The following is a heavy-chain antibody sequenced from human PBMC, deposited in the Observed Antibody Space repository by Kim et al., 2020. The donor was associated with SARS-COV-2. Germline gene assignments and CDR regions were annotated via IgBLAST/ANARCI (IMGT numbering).Heavy chain of an antibody. CDR2: ISGSGDST. Sequence: GGSLRLSCAASGLIFSNYAMSWVRQAPGKGLEWVSGISGSGDSTYYADSVKGRFTISRDNSKNTLYLQINSLRAEDTAMYYCAREGPRTGGTSGNYFDYWGQGTLVTVSS. CDR3: AREGPRTGGTSGNYFDY. J-gene: IGHJ4*02. V-gene: IGHV3-23*01. CDR1: GLIFSNYA. D-gene: IGHD2-2*01.